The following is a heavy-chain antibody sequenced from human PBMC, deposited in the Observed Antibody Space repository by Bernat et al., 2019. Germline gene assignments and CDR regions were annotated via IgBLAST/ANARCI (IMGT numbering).Heavy chain of an antibody. D-gene: IGHD1-26*01. CDR1: GGSISSYY. Sequence: QVQLQESGPGLVKPSETLSLTCTVSGGSISSYYWSWIRQPPGKGLEWIGYIYYSGSTNYNPSLKSRVTISVDTSKNQFSLKLSSVTAADTAVYYCARGVGATLLGYWGQGTLVTVSS. V-gene: IGHV4-59*08. CDR3: ARGVGATLLGY. J-gene: IGHJ4*02. CDR2: IYYSGST.